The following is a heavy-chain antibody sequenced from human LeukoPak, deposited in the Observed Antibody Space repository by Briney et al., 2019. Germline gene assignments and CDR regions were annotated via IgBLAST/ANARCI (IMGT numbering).Heavy chain of an antibody. Sequence: GGSLRLSCAASGFTFSSYSMNWVRQAPGKGLEWVSYISSSSSTIYYADSVKGRFTISRDNAKNSLYLQMNSLRAEDTAVYYCARDGTGRRETDFDYWGQGTLVTVSS. V-gene: IGHV3-48*04. J-gene: IGHJ4*02. CDR2: ISSSSSTI. CDR3: ARDGTGRRETDFDY. D-gene: IGHD1/OR15-1a*01. CDR1: GFTFSSYS.